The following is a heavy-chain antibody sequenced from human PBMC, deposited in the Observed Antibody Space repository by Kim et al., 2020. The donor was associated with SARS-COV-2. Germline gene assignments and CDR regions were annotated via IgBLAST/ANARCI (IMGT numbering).Heavy chain of an antibody. Sequence: ASVKVSCKASGYTFTSYAMHWVRQAPGQRLEWMGWINAGNGNTKYSQKFQGRVTITRDTSASTAYMELSSLRSEDTAVYYCASGVDSSGYLYYFDYWGQGTLVTVSS. CDR2: INAGNGNT. CDR3: ASGVDSSGYLYYFDY. J-gene: IGHJ4*02. CDR1: GYTFTSYA. D-gene: IGHD3-22*01. V-gene: IGHV1-3*01.